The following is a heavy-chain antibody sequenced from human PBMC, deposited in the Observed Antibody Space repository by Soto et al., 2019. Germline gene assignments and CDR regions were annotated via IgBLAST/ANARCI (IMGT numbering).Heavy chain of an antibody. CDR2: IYYSGST. CDR1: GGSISSYY. V-gene: IGHV4-59*12. J-gene: IGHJ5*02. Sequence: PSETLSLTCTVSGGSISSYYWSWIRQPPGKGLEWIGYIYYSGSTNYNPSLKSRVTISVDTSRKSFSLKLSSVTAADTAVYFCARDRWMSRANWFDPWGPGTLVTVSS. CDR3: ARDRWMSRANWFDP. D-gene: IGHD2-2*03.